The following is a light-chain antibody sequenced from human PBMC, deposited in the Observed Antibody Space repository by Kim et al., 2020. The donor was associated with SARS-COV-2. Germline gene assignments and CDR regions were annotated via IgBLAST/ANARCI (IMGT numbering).Light chain of an antibody. CDR2: GAA. CDR3: QQYKNWSPLT. J-gene: IGKJ4*01. V-gene: IGKV3-15*01. Sequence: EIVMTQSPATLSVSPGERATLSCRASQSVSTKLAWYQQKPGRAPRLVMFGAATRATGIPARFSGSGSGTEFTLTISSLQSEDFAVYYCQQYKNWSPLTFGGGTKLEI. CDR1: QSVSTK.